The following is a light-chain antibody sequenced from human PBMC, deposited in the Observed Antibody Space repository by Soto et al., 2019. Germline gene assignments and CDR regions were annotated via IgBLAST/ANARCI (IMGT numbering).Light chain of an antibody. V-gene: IGKV3-20*01. J-gene: IGKJ1*01. CDR2: GAS. Sequence: EIVMTQSPVTLSVSAGERATLSCRASQNISRSLAWYQQKPGQAPRLLIYGASSRATGIQDRFSGSGSGTDFTLTIRRLEPEDFAVYYCKQYGSSGTFGQGTKVDIK. CDR3: KQYGSSGT. CDR1: QNISRS.